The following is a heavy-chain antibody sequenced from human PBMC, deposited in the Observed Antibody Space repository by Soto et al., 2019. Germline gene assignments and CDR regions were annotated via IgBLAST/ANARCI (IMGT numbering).Heavy chain of an antibody. CDR2: IYYSGST. J-gene: IGHJ4*02. V-gene: IGHV4-31*03. CDR1: GDSMSRGRYY. D-gene: IGHD3-3*01. Sequence: SATLSLTCTVSGDSMSRGRYYWSWIRQHPGKGLEWIGYIYYSGSTNYNPSLKSRVTISVDTSKNQFSLKLSSVTDADTAVYYCARRGFWSGYFDYWGQGTLVTVS. CDR3: ARRGFWSGYFDY.